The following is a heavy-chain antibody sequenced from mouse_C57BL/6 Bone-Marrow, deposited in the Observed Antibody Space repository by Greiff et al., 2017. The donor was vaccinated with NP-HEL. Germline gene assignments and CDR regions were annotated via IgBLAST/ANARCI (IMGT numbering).Heavy chain of an antibody. J-gene: IGHJ2*01. Sequence: DVHLVESGGDLVKPGGSLKLSCAASGFTFSSYGMSWVRQTPDKRLEWVATISSGGSYTYYPDSVKGRFTISRDNAKNTLYLQMSSLKSEDTAMYYCARHGGLRRDYWGQGTTLTVSS. CDR1: GFTFSSYG. V-gene: IGHV5-6*01. CDR3: ARHGGLRRDY. CDR2: ISSGGSYT. D-gene: IGHD2-4*01.